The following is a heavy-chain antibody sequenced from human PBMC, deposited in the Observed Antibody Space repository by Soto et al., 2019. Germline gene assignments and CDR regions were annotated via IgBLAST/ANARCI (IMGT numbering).Heavy chain of an antibody. CDR2: ISASGANT. CDR1: GFTFIDYG. D-gene: IGHD1-26*01. V-gene: IGHV3-23*01. Sequence: EMQLLESGGGLVQPGGSLRVSCAASGFTFIDYGMAWVRQAPGKGLEWVSAISASGANTFYADPVRGRFTVSRDESKNTVHLQMNSLSAEDTAIYYCAKVRGAVSPDFWGQGTLVTVSS. CDR3: AKVRGAVSPDF. J-gene: IGHJ1*01.